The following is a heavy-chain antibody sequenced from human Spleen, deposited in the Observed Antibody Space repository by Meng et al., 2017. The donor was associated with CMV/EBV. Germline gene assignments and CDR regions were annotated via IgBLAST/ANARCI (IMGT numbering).Heavy chain of an antibody. V-gene: IGHV4-61*08. Sequence: GSLRLSCTVSGASVSSDDYHWSWTRQPPGKELEWIGQIYNTGRDTYNPSLKSRVTISVDTSKNHFSLNLSSVTAADTAVYYCARDVNVAGHGMDVWGQGTTVTVSS. J-gene: IGHJ6*02. D-gene: IGHD2-21*01. CDR1: GASVSSDDYH. CDR2: IYNTGRD. CDR3: ARDVNVAGHGMDV.